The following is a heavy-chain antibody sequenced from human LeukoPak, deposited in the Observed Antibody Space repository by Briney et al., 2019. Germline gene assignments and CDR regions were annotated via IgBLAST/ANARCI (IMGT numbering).Heavy chain of an antibody. CDR2: ISSSGSTI. Sequence: PGESLRLSCAASGFTFSDYYMSWIRQAPGKGLEWVSYISSSGSTIYYADSVKGRFTISRDNAKNSLYLQMNSLRAEDTAVYYCARYYYDSSGYYSYYYYYYMDVWGKGTTVTVSS. CDR3: ARYYYDSSGYYSYYYYYYMDV. V-gene: IGHV3-11*04. J-gene: IGHJ6*03. D-gene: IGHD3-22*01. CDR1: GFTFSDYY.